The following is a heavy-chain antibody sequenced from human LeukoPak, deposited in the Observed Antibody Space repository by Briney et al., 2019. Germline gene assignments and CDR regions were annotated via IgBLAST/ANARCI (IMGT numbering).Heavy chain of an antibody. D-gene: IGHD2-2*01. J-gene: IGHJ5*02. Sequence: SQTLSLTCTVSGGSISSGGYYWSWIRQHPGKGLEWIGYIYYSGSTYYNPSLKSRVTISVDKSKNQFSLKLSSVTAADTAVYYCARVGGRYCSSTSCYAFSFDPWGQGTLVTVSS. CDR2: IYYSGST. V-gene: IGHV4-31*03. CDR1: GGSISSGGYY. CDR3: ARVGGRYCSSTSCYAFSFDP.